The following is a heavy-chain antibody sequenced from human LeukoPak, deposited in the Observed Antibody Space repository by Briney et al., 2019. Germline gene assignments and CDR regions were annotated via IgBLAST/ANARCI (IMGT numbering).Heavy chain of an antibody. CDR2: IYYSGST. CDR3: ARVLGDHPDY. CDR1: GGSISSGGYS. Sequence: PSETLSLTCAVSGGSISSGGYSWSWIRQPPGKGLEWIGYIYYSGSTYYNPSLKSRVTISVDTSKNQFSLKLSSVTAADTAVYYCARVLGDHPDYWGQGTLVTVSS. D-gene: IGHD4-17*01. J-gene: IGHJ4*02. V-gene: IGHV4-30-4*07.